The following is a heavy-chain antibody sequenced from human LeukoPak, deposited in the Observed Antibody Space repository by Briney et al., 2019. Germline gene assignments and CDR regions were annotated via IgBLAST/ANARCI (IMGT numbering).Heavy chain of an antibody. CDR1: GASISRYY. J-gene: IGHJ2*01. CDR3: ERKSTAAAASHL. CDR2: IFSSGGT. V-gene: IGHV4-59*01. Sequence: SETLSLTCTVSGASISRYYWSWFRQPPGKGLECIGYIFSSGGTKYNPSLESRLTISVDTSRDQVSLSLTSMTPADTAVYYCERKSTAAAASHLWGRGTLVTVSS. D-gene: IGHD2-2*01.